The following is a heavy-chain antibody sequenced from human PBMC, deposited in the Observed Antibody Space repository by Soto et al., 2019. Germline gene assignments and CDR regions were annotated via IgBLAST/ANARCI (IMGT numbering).Heavy chain of an antibody. J-gene: IGHJ6*03. CDR3: AKDQEVVVLVAATFGSYMDV. Sequence: GGSLRLSCAASGFTFSSYGMHWVRQAPGKGLEWVAVISYDGSNKYYADSVKGRFTISRDNSKNTLYLQMNSLRAEDTAVYYCAKDQEVVVLVAATFGSYMDVWGKATTVTVSS. V-gene: IGHV3-30*18. D-gene: IGHD2-15*01. CDR2: ISYDGSNK. CDR1: GFTFSSYG.